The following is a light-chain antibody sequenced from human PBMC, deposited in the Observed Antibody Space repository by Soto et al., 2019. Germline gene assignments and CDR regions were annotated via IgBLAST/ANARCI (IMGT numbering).Light chain of an antibody. Sequence: DIVMTQSPLSLPVTPGEPASISCRSSQSLLHSNGYNYLDWYLQKPGQSPQLLIYLGSNRASGXXXXXXXXXXXXXXXXXXXRVEAEDVGVYYCMQALQTPTFGQGTKVEIK. CDR2: LGS. J-gene: IGKJ1*01. CDR1: QSLLHSNGYNY. V-gene: IGKV2-28*01. CDR3: MQALQTPT.